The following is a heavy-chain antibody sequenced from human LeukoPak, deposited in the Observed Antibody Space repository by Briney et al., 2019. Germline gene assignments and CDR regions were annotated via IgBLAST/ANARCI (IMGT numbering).Heavy chain of an antibody. V-gene: IGHV1-18*01. D-gene: IGHD6-19*01. CDR1: GYTFTSYG. CDR2: ISAYNGNT. J-gene: IGHJ5*02. CDR3: ARDPRIAVAGTNWFDP. Sequence: EASVKVSCKASGYTFTSYGISWVRQAPGQGLEWMGWISAYNGNTNYAQKLQGRVTMTTDTSTSTAYMELRSLRSDDTAVYYCARDPRIAVAGTNWFDPWGQGTLVTVSS.